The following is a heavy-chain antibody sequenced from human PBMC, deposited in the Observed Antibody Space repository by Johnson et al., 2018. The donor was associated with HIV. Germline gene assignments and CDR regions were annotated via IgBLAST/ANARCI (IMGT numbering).Heavy chain of an antibody. J-gene: IGHJ3*02. CDR3: ARSEYSSSWSNAFDI. V-gene: IGHV3-11*04. CDR1: GFVFSDYH. D-gene: IGHD6-13*01. CDR2: ISSSGSTI. Sequence: QVQLVESGGGLVKPGGSLRLSCVISGFVFSDYHMSWVRQAPGKGLEWVSYISSSGSTIYYADSVKGRFTISRDNAKNSVYLQMNSLRAEDTAVYYCARSEYSSSWSNAFDIWGQGTMVTVSS.